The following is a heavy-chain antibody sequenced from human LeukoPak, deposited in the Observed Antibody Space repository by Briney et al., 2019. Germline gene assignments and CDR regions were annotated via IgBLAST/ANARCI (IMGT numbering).Heavy chain of an antibody. CDR2: ISYDGSNK. CDR1: GFTFSSYG. J-gene: IGHJ6*02. V-gene: IGHV3-30*18. Sequence: GRSLRLSCAASGFTFSSYGMHWVRQAPGKGLEWVAVISYDGSNKYYADSVKGRFTISRDNSKNTLYLQMNSLRAEDTAVYYCAKDQYGDYDYHYYGMDVWGQGTTVTVSS. D-gene: IGHD4-17*01. CDR3: AKDQYGDYDYHYYGMDV.